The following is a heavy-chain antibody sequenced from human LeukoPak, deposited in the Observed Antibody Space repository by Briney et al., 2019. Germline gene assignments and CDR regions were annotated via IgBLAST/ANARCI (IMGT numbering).Heavy chain of an antibody. J-gene: IGHJ3*02. CDR3: AKALQYYYDSSGKGGAFDI. V-gene: IGHV3-23*01. D-gene: IGHD3-22*01. Sequence: PGGSLRLSCAASGFTFSTYAMSWVRQAPGKGLEWVSGISGSGDPTYYADSVKGRFTMSGDNFKNTLYLQMNRLRAEDTAVYYCAKALQYYYDSSGKGGAFDIWGQGTMVTVSS. CDR2: ISGSGDPT. CDR1: GFTFSTYA.